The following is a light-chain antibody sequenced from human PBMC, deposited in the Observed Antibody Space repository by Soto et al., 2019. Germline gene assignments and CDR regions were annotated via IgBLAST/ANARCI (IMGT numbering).Light chain of an antibody. CDR2: AAS. CDR3: QQLKGYPLT. J-gene: IGKJ4*01. V-gene: IGKV1-9*01. CDR1: QDISSY. Sequence: DIPLTQSPSFLSASVGDRVTITCRASQDISSYLGWYQQKPGKAPKLLIYAASNLQSGVPSRFSGSGSGTEFTLTISSLQPEDFATYYCQQLKGYPLTFGGGTKVEIK.